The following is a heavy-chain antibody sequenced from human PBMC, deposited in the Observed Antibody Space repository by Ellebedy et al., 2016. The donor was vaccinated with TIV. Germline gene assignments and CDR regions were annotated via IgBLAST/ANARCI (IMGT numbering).Heavy chain of an antibody. D-gene: IGHD2-2*01. CDR3: ARPRDCSSTISTGQSFDG. J-gene: IGHJ6*02. V-gene: IGHV4-34*01. CDR1: GGSFNTFY. CDR2: IDYIGRT. Sequence: MPSETLSLTCAVYGGSFNTFYWTWIRQPPGKGLEWIGEIDYIGRTKYNPSLKSRVTISADTSKNQFSLKMKSVTAGDTAVYYCARPRDCSSTISTGQSFDGWGQGTTVIVSS.